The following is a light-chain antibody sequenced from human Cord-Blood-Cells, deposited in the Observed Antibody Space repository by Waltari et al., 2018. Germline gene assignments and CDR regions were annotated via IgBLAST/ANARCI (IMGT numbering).Light chain of an antibody. Sequence: QSALTQPAPVSGSPGQSITISCTGTSSDVGGYIYVSWYQQHPGKAPKLMIYDVSNRPSGLSNRFSGYKSGNTVSLTISGLQAEDEADYYCSSYTSSSTLVFGGGTKLTVL. CDR1: SSDVGGYIY. CDR3: SSYTSSSTLV. J-gene: IGLJ3*02. CDR2: DVS. V-gene: IGLV2-14*03.